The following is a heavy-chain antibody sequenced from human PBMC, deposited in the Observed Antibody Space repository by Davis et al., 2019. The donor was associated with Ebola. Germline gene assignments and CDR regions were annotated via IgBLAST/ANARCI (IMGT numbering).Heavy chain of an antibody. J-gene: IGHJ5*02. CDR3: ARGHLGLLVGKQFDP. V-gene: IGHV4-34*01. CDR2: INHSGST. Sequence: SETLSLTCAVYGGSFSGYYWSWIRQPPGKGLEWIGEINHSGSTNYNPSLKSRVTISVDTSKNQFSLKLSSVTAADTAVYYYARGHLGLLVGKQFDPWGQGTLVTVSS. D-gene: IGHD3/OR15-3a*01. CDR1: GGSFSGYY.